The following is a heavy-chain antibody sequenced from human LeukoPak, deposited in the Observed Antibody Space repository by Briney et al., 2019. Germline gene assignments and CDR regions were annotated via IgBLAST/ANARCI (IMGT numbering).Heavy chain of an antibody. D-gene: IGHD3-10*01. CDR3: AKDRGGAFDI. V-gene: IGHV3-23*01. CDR1: GFTFSSYA. J-gene: IGHJ3*02. Sequence: GGSLRLSCAASGFTFSSYAMSWVRQAPGKGLEWVSAISDSDGNAYYADSVKGRFTISRDNSKNTLYLQMNSLRAEDTAVYYCAKDRGGAFDIWGQGTMVTVSS. CDR2: ISDSDGNA.